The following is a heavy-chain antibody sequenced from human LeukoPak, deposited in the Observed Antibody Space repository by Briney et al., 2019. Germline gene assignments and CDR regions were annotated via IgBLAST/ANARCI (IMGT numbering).Heavy chain of an antibody. CDR1: GYTFTGYY. J-gene: IGHJ5*02. D-gene: IGHD3-3*01. Sequence: ASVKVSCKASGYTFTGYYMHWVRQAPGQGLEWMGWINPNSGGTNYAQKFQGRVTMTRDTSISTAYMELSRLRSDDTAVYYCASPPYDFWSGPNRGNWFDPWGQGTLVTVPS. CDR3: ASPPYDFWSGPNRGNWFDP. V-gene: IGHV1-2*02. CDR2: INPNSGGT.